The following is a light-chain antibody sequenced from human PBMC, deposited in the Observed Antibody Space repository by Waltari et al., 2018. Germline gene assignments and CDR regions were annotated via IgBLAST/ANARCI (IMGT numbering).Light chain of an antibody. CDR3: QHYDGWPPSYT. V-gene: IGKV3-15*01. CDR1: QSISSN. Sequence: DIVMTQSPATLSVSPGERVTPSCRASQSISSNLAWYQQGPGQAPKLLIYGAYNRATGIPARFSGSGSGTEFTLTISSLQSGDFAVYFCQHYDGWPPSYTFGQGTKLEIK. CDR2: GAY. J-gene: IGKJ2*01.